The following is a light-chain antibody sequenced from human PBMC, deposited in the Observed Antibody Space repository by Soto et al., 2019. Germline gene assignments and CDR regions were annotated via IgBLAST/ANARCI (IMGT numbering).Light chain of an antibody. V-gene: IGKV1-5*01. Sequence: DIQMTRSPSTLSASVGDRVTITCRASQTIHSFLAWYQQKAGKAPTLLIYAASNLQSGVPSRFRGSRSGTEFPLTVTSLQPEDFPTYYCLQDHADSWTFGQGPKLDI. CDR3: LQDHADSWT. J-gene: IGKJ1*01. CDR2: AAS. CDR1: QTIHSF.